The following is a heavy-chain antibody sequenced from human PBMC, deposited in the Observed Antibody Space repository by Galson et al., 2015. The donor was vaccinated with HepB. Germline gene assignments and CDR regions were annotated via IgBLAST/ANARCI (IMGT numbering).Heavy chain of an antibody. CDR1: GFTFSSYA. CDR3: AKEGELLWFGELPQTGSYFDY. CDR2: ISYDGSNK. J-gene: IGHJ4*02. V-gene: IGHV3-30-3*01. D-gene: IGHD3-10*01. Sequence: SLRLSCAASGFTFSSYAMHWVRQAPGKGLEWVAVISYDGSNKYYADSVKGRFTISRDNAKNSLYLQMNSLRAEDTAVYYCAKEGELLWFGELPQTGSYFDYWGQGTLVTVSS.